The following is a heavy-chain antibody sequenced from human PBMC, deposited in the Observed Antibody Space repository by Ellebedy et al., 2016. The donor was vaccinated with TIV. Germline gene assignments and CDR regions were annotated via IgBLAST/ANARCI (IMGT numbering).Heavy chain of an antibody. CDR1: ESTFSSYG. CDR3: ATQLWNTEF. Sequence: GESLKISCEASESTFSSYGMSWVRQAPGKGLEWVPSISTTDGTHYADSVKGRFTISRDNPKNTLYLRMNSLRVEDTAVYYCATQLWNTEFWGQGTLVIVSS. V-gene: IGHV3-23*01. J-gene: IGHJ4*02. CDR2: ISTTDGT. D-gene: IGHD5-24*01.